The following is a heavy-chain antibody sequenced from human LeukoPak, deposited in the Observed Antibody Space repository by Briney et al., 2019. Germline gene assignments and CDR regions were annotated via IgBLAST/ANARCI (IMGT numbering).Heavy chain of an antibody. CDR3: ATSARFGDYEAFDI. V-gene: IGHV1-18*01. Sequence: ASVKVSCKASGYTFTSYGISWVRQAPGQGLEWMGWISAYNGNTNYAQKLQGRVTMTTDTSTSTAYMELRSLRSDDTAVYYCATSARFGDYEAFDIWGQGTMVTVSS. J-gene: IGHJ3*02. CDR1: GYTFTSYG. CDR2: ISAYNGNT. D-gene: IGHD4-17*01.